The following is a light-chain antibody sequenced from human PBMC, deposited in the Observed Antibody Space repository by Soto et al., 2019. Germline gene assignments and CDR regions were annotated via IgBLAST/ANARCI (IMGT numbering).Light chain of an antibody. CDR1: SSNIGAGYD. CDR2: GNS. CDR3: QSYDSSLSGWV. V-gene: IGLV1-40*01. J-gene: IGLJ3*02. Sequence: QSVLTQPPSVSGAPGQRVTISCTGSSSNIGAGYDVHWYQQLPGTAPKLLIHGNSNRPSGVPDRFSGSKSGTSASLAITGLQAGDESDYYCQSYDSSLSGWVFGGGTTLTVL.